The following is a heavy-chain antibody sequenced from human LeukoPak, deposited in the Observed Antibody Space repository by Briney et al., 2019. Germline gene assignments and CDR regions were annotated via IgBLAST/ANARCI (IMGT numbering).Heavy chain of an antibody. CDR2: IYYTGST. V-gene: IGHV4-39*01. D-gene: IGHD3-9*01. Sequence: PSETLSLTCTVSGDSISSSRYYWGWIRQTPGKGLEWIGTIYYTGSTHYNPSVESRVTISIDTSRNQFSLTLRSVTAADMAVYYCARSPEVLRYFDWLLYSFDLWGQGTMVTVSS. J-gene: IGHJ3*01. CDR1: GDSISSSRYY. CDR3: ARSPEVLRYFDWLLYSFDL.